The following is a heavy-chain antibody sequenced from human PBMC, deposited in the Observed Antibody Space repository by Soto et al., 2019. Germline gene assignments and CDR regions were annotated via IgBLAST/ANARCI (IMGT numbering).Heavy chain of an antibody. J-gene: IGHJ4*02. V-gene: IGHV3-33*01. CDR3: TRDPYGGSRYYFDS. CDR2: IWYDGSNK. D-gene: IGHD1-26*01. CDR1: GFSFSNYA. Sequence: VQLVESGGGVVQPGKSLRLSCAASGFSFSNYAMHWVRQAPGKGLEWVAVIWYDGSNKYYADSVKGRFTISKDNSQNTLYLQMNSLRAEDTAVYYCTRDPYGGSRYYFDSWGQGTLVTVSS.